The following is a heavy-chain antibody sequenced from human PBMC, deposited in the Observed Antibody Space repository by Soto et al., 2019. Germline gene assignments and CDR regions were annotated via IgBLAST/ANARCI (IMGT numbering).Heavy chain of an antibody. CDR2: INHSGST. V-gene: IGHV4-34*01. J-gene: IGHJ6*02. D-gene: IGHD3-10*01. Sequence: PAETLSLTCAVYGGSFSGYYWSWIRQPPGKGLEWIGEINHSGSTNYNPSLKSRVTISVDTSKNQFSLKLSSVTAADTAVYYCARGAYGSGELKRPYGMDVWGQGTTVTVSS. CDR3: ARGAYGSGELKRPYGMDV. CDR1: GGSFSGYY.